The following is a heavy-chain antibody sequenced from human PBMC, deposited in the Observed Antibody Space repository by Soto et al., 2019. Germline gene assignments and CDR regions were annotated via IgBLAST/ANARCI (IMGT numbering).Heavy chain of an antibody. D-gene: IGHD2-15*01. V-gene: IGHV3-48*02. CDR2: ISSSSSTI. Sequence: GGSLRLSCAASGFTFSSYSMNWVRQAPGKGLEWVSYISSSSSTIYYADSVKGRFTISRDNAKNSLYLQMNSLRDEDTAVYYCARDLGKGLKGYCSGGSCYGVLASDGMDVWGQGTTVTVSS. CDR3: ARDLGKGLKGYCSGGSCYGVLASDGMDV. J-gene: IGHJ6*02. CDR1: GFTFSSYS.